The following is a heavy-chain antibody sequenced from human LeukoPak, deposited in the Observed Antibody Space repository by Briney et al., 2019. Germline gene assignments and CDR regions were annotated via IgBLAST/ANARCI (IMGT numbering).Heavy chain of an antibody. V-gene: IGHV3-23*01. CDR1: GFTLSTYA. Sequence: PGGSPRLSCTASGFTLSTYAMSWVRQAPGKGPEWVSAISSSGGNTYYADSVRGRFTISRDSSKNTLYLQMNSLTAEDTAIYYCARDSWFSYWGQGTLVTVSS. D-gene: IGHD3-9*01. CDR2: ISSSGGNT. CDR3: ARDSWFSY. J-gene: IGHJ4*02.